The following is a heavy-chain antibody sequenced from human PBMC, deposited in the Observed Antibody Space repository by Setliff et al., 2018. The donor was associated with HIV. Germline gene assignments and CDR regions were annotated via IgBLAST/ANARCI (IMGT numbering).Heavy chain of an antibody. Sequence: SETLSLTCTVSAVSIGGYSWSWVRQSPGKGLEWIGSIYSTDTTNHNPSLESRVTISVDKSKNQFSLKLNSVTAADTAVYYCARHGTWNSQRFHFDYWGQGTPVTVSS. V-gene: IGHV4-4*09. J-gene: IGHJ4*02. CDR2: IYSTDTT. D-gene: IGHD1-7*01. CDR3: ARHGTWNSQRFHFDY. CDR1: AVSIGGYS.